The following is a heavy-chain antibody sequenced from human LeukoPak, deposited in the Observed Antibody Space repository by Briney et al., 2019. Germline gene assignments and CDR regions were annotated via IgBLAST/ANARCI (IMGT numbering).Heavy chain of an antibody. D-gene: IGHD3-22*01. J-gene: IGHJ4*02. CDR2: INPSSGGT. Sequence: ASVKVSCKASGYTFTGYYMHWVRQAPGQGLEWMGWINPSSGGTNYAQKFQGRVTMTRDTSISTAYMELSRLRSDDTAVYYCARGGRRTMIVVVTPRYYFDYWGQGTLVTVSS. CDR1: GYTFTGYY. CDR3: ARGGRRTMIVVVTPRYYFDY. V-gene: IGHV1-2*02.